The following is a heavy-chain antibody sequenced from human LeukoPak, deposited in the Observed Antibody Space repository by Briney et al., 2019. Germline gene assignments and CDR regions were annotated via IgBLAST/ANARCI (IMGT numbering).Heavy chain of an antibody. D-gene: IGHD2-8*01. CDR1: GGSISSGSYY. V-gene: IGHV4-61*02. J-gene: IGHJ5*02. CDR2: IYTSGST. Sequence: PSETLSLTCTVSGGSISSGSYYWSWIRQPAGKGLEWIGRIYTSGSTNYNPSLKSRVTISVDTSKNQFSLKLSSVTAADTAVYYCARDLATNGVWFDPWGQGTLVTVSS. CDR3: ARDLATNGVWFDP.